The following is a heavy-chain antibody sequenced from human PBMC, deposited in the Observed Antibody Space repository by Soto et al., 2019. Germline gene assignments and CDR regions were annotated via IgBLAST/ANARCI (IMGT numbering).Heavy chain of an antibody. CDR1: GGTFSSYA. V-gene: IGHV1-69*13. CDR2: IIPIFGTA. D-gene: IGHD2-2*01. Sequence: GASLKVSCKASGGTFSSYAISWVRQAPGQGLEWMGGIIPIFGTANYAQKFQGRVTITADESTSTAYMELSSLRSEDTAVYYCAPALGYCSSTSCGNWFDPWGQGTLVTVSS. CDR3: APALGYCSSTSCGNWFDP. J-gene: IGHJ5*02.